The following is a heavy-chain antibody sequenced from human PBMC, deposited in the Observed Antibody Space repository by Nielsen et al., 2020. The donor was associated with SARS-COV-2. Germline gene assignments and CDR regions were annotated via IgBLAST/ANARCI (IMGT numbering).Heavy chain of an antibody. V-gene: IGHV4-34*01. D-gene: IGHD3-3*01. J-gene: IGHJ4*02. CDR3: ARSGYYDFWSGYYPFDY. CDR1: GGSFSGYY. Sequence: SETLSLTCAVYGGSFSGYYWSWIRQPPGKGLEWIGEINHSGSTNYNPSLKSRVTISVDTSKNQFSLKLSSVTAADTAVYYCARSGYYDFWSGYYPFDYWGQGTLVTVSS. CDR2: INHSGST.